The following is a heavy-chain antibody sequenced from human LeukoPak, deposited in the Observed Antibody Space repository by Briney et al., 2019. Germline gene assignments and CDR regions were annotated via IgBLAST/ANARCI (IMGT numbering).Heavy chain of an antibody. CDR1: GFTFGKSW. D-gene: IGHD3-10*01. V-gene: IGHV3-7*01. J-gene: IGHJ4*02. CDR2: VNDDAKEK. Sequence: GGSLRLSCAASGFTFGKSWMSWVRQAPGKGLEWVANVNDDAKEKYYVDSVKGRFSISRDNAKNSLYLQLNSLRAEDTAVYYCARDLLLWFGELLSDYFDYWGQGTLVTVSS. CDR3: ARDLLLWFGELLSDYFDY.